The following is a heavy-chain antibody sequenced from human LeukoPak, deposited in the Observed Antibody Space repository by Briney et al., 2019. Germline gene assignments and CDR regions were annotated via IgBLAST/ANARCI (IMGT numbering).Heavy chain of an antibody. D-gene: IGHD3-3*01. V-gene: IGHV3-23*01. J-gene: IGHJ4*02. Sequence: PGGSLRLSCAASGFTFSSYAMSWVRQAPGKGLEWVSAISGSGGSTYYADSVKGRFTISRDNSKNTLYLQMNSLRAEDTAAYYCAKDHLQTIPIVVVVRRGTYFDYWGQGTLVTVSS. CDR1: GFTFSSYA. CDR3: AKDHLQTIPIVVVVRRGTYFDY. CDR2: ISGSGGST.